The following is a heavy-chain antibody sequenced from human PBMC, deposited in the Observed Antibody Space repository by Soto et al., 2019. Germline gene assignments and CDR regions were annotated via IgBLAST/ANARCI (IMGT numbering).Heavy chain of an antibody. V-gene: IGHV5-51*01. J-gene: IGHJ3*02. CDR2: IYPSDFEA. D-gene: IGHD2-15*01. CDR3: ATPLGYCSGGSCYPDAFDI. Sequence: PGESLKISCKASGYTFTNNWIGWVRQMPGKGLEWMGIIYPSDFEARYSPSFQGQVTFSADRSISTAYLQWSSLKASDTAMYYCATPLGYCSGGSCYPDAFDIWGQGTMVTVSS. CDR1: GYTFTNNW.